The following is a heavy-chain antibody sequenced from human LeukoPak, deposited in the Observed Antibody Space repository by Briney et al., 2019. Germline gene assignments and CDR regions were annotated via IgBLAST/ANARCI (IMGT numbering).Heavy chain of an antibody. V-gene: IGHV3-21*01. J-gene: IGHJ3*02. CDR3: ARDEQDFWSGYPDDAFDI. Sequence: GGSLRLSCAASGFTFSSYSMNWVRQAPGKGLEWVSSISSSSSYIYYADSVKGRFTISRDNAKNSLYLQMNSLRAEDTAVYYCARDEQDFWSGYPDDAFDIWGQGTMVTVSS. CDR1: GFTFSSYS. CDR2: ISSSSSYI. D-gene: IGHD3-3*01.